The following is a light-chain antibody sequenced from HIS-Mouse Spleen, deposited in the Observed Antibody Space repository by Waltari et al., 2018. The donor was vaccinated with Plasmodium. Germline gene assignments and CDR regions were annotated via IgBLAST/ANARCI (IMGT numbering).Light chain of an antibody. Sequence: SYELTQPPSVSVSPGQTARITCSGDALHKKYAYWYQQKSGQAPVLVIYEDSKRPSGLPERFSGSSSGTMATLTSSGAQVEDEADYYCYSTDSSGNHRVFGGGTKLTVL. CDR2: EDS. V-gene: IGLV3-10*01. CDR1: ALHKKY. CDR3: YSTDSSGNHRV. J-gene: IGLJ3*02.